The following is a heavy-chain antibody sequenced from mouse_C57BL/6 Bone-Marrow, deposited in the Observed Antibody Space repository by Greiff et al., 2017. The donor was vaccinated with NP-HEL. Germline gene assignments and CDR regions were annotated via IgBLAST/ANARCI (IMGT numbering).Heavy chain of an antibody. CDR3: AGGSYGRPFNY. J-gene: IGHJ2*01. Sequence: VQLQQSGAELVRPGASVKLSCKASGYAFTNYLIEWVKQRPGQGLEWIGVINPGSGGTNYNEKFKGKATMTADKSSSSAYMQLSSLTSEDSAVYFYAGGSYGRPFNYWGTGTTLTVSS. CDR1: GYAFTNYL. D-gene: IGHD1-1*01. V-gene: IGHV1-54*01. CDR2: INPGSGGT.